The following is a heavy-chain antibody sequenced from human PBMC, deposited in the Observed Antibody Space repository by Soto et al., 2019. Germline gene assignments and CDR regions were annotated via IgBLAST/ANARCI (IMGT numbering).Heavy chain of an antibody. D-gene: IGHD6-6*01. V-gene: IGHV4-31*02. CDR3: ARSHIVPRLFMYPYDS. CDR2: IYYSGST. J-gene: IGHJ4*02. Sequence: SETLCLTWTVSGGSISSCVYYWSWIRQHPGKGLEWIGYIYYSGSTYYNPSLKSRVTISVDTSKNQFSLKLSSVTAADTAVYYCARSHIVPRLFMYPYDSWGQGTLVTV. CDR1: GGSISSCVYY.